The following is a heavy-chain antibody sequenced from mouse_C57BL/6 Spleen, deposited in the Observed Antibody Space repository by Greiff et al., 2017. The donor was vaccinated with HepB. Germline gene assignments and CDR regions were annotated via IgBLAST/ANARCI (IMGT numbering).Heavy chain of an antibody. CDR2: INPYNGGT. V-gene: IGHV1-19*01. Sequence: EVKLQESGPVLVKPGASVKMSCKASGYTFTDYYMNWVKQSHGKSLEWIGVINPYNGGTSYNQKFKGKATLTVDKSSSTAYMELNSLTSEDSAVYYCARRSPYDYEGSNYFDYWGQGTTLTVSS. D-gene: IGHD2-4*01. J-gene: IGHJ2*01. CDR1: GYTFTDYY. CDR3: ARRSPYDYEGSNYFDY.